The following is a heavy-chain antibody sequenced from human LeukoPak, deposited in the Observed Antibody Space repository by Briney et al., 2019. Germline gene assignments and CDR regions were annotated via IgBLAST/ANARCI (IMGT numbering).Heavy chain of an antibody. CDR3: ASAPAYCGGDCSLGWFDP. Sequence: PSETLSLTCTVSGGSISRYYWSWIRQPPGKGLEWIGYISYTGSTTYNSSLKSRVTISLDTSQNQFSLKLSSVTAADTAVYYCASAPAYCGGDCSLGWFDPWGQGTLVTVSS. CDR2: ISYTGST. J-gene: IGHJ5*02. D-gene: IGHD2-21*02. CDR1: GGSISRYY. V-gene: IGHV4-59*12.